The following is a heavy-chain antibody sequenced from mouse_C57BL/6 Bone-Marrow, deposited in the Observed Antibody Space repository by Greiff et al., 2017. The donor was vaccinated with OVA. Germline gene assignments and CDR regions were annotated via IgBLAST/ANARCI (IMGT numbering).Heavy chain of an antibody. J-gene: IGHJ1*03. CDR1: GYTFTSYT. CDR2: INPSSGYT. CDR3: ARVYYGSSYDWYFDV. V-gene: IGHV1-4*01. D-gene: IGHD1-1*01. Sequence: QVQLQQSGAELARPGASVKMSCKASGYTFTSYTMHWVKQRPGQGLEWIGYINPSSGYTKYNQKFKDKATLTADKSSSTAYMQLSSLTSEDSAVYYCARVYYGSSYDWYFDVWGTGTTVTVSS.